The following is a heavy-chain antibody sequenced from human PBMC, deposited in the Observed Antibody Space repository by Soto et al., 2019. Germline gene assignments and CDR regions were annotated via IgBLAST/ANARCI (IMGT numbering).Heavy chain of an antibody. CDR2: ISSTTNYI. CDR3: ARGTTTRGNYYYGMDV. CDR1: GFTFTRYS. J-gene: IGHJ6*02. Sequence: GGSLRLSCAASGFTFTRYSMNWVRQAPGKGLEWVSSISSTTNYIYYGDSMKGRFTISRDNAKNSLYLQMHSLRVEDTAVYFCARGTTTRGNYYYGMDVWGQGTAVTVSS. V-gene: IGHV3-21*06. D-gene: IGHD4-4*01.